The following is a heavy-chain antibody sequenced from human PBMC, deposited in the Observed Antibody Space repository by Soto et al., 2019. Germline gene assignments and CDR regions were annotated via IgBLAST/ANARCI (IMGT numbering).Heavy chain of an antibody. CDR3: ARFPGIAGDRDAFDI. D-gene: IGHD6-13*01. Sequence: SETLSLTCTVSGGSISSGGYYCSWIRQHPGKGLEWIGHIYYSGSTYYNPSLKSRVTISVDTSKNQFSLKLSSVTAADTAVYYCARFPGIAGDRDAFDICGQGTMVPGS. V-gene: IGHV4-31*03. CDR1: GGSISSGGYY. J-gene: IGHJ3*02. CDR2: IYYSGST.